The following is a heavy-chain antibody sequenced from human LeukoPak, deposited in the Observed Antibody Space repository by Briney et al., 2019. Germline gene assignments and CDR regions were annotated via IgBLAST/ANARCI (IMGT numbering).Heavy chain of an antibody. D-gene: IGHD6-6*01. CDR1: GYTFTSYD. CDR3: ARLAGIAARPSWYYYYMDV. CDR2: MNPNSGNT. J-gene: IGHJ6*03. V-gene: IGHV1-8*01. Sequence: ASVKVSCKASGYTFTSYDLNWVRQATGQGGEWMGWMNPNSGNTGYAQKFQGRVTMTRNTSISTAYMELSSLRSEDTAVYYCARLAGIAARPSWYYYYMDVWGKGTTVTVSS.